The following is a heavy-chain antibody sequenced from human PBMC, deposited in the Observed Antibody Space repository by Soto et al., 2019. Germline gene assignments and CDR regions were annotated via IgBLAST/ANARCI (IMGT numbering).Heavy chain of an antibody. CDR1: GDSISSGGYY. Sequence: QVQLQESGPRLVNRSQTLSLTCTVSGDSISSGGYYWSWIRQHPGKGLEWIGYIYYSGSTYYNPSHKCQVTVSVGTSKNPFSPKLSAVTAADTAVYYGARDVGRQLPHYYYTGMDVWGQGTTVTVSS. D-gene: IGHD2-2*01. CDR2: IYYSGST. CDR3: ARDVGRQLPHYYYTGMDV. J-gene: IGHJ6*02. V-gene: IGHV4-31*01.